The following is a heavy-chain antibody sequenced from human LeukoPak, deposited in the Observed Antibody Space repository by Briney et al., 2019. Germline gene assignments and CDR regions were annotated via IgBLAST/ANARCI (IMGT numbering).Heavy chain of an antibody. CDR2: FDPEDGET. CDR1: GYALTELS. CDR3: ATNPGGDPLYYYYGMDV. D-gene: IGHD2-21*02. Sequence: GASVKVSCKVSGYALTELSMDWVRQAPGKGLEWMGGFDPEDGETIYAQKFQGRVTMTEDTSTDTAYMELSSLRSEDTAVYYCATNPGGDPLYYYYGMDVWGQGTTVTVSS. V-gene: IGHV1-24*01. J-gene: IGHJ6*02.